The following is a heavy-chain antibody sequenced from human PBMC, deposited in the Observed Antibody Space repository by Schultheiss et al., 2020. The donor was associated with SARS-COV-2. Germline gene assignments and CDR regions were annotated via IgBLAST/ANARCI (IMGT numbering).Heavy chain of an antibody. CDR2: IKSKTDGGTT. D-gene: IGHD2/OR15-2a*01. J-gene: IGHJ3*02. V-gene: IGHV3-15*01. CDR3: TTARYYGEAFDI. Sequence: GGSLRLSCAASGFTVSSNYMSWVRQAPGKGLEWVGRIKSKTDGGTTDYAAPVKGRFTISRDDSKNTLYLQMNSLKTEDTAVYYCTTARYYGEAFDIWGQGTMVTVSS. CDR1: GFTVSSNY.